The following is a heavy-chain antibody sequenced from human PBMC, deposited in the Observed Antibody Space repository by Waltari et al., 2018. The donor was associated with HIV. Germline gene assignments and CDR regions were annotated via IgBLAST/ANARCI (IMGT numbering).Heavy chain of an antibody. CDR1: GASFGGYY. CDR3: ARGRMGYWYFDL. Sequence: QVQLQQWGAGLLKPSATLSLTCAVYGASFGGYYWSWIRQAPGMGLEWIGEISQSGSTNYNPPLKSRVTISVDTSKNHFSLNLSSVTAADTAVYYCARGRMGYWYFDLWGRGTLVTVSS. V-gene: IGHV4-34*02. CDR2: ISQSGST. J-gene: IGHJ2*01.